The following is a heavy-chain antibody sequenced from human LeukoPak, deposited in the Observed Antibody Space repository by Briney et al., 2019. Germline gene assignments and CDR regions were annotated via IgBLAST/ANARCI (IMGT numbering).Heavy chain of an antibody. CDR3: ARDKDKYRGVTLGLDY. CDR2: ISYDGSNK. D-gene: IGHD3-10*01. J-gene: IGHJ4*02. Sequence: PGGSLRLSCAASGFTFSSYAMHWVRQAPGKGLEWVAVISYDGSNKYYADSVKGRFTISRDNSKNTLYLQMNSLRAEDTAVYYCARDKDKYRGVTLGLDYWGQGTLVTVSS. CDR1: GFTFSSYA. V-gene: IGHV3-30-3*01.